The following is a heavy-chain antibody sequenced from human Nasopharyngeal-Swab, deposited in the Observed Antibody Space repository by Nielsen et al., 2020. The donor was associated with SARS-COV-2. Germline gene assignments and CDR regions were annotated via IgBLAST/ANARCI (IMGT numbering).Heavy chain of an antibody. CDR3: ARDEDYGDYERAFDI. CDR1: GFTFSSYA. D-gene: IGHD4-17*01. J-gene: IGHJ3*02. V-gene: IGHV3-30-3*01. Sequence: GESLKISCAASGFTFSSYAMHWVRQAPGKGLEWVAVISYDGNNKYYADSVKGRFTISRDNSKNTLYLQMNSLRAEDTSVYYCARDEDYGDYERAFDIWGQGTMVTVSS. CDR2: ISYDGNNK.